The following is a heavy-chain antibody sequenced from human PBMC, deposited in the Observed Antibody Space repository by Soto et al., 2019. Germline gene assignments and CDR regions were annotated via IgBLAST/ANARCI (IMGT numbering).Heavy chain of an antibody. V-gene: IGHV4-38-2*01. D-gene: IGHD3-22*01. Sequence: SETLSLTCAVSGDSITSIYHWAWIRQPPGRGLEWVASIYHSGTTYYNPSLKSRVTISVDTSKNQFSLKLSSVTAADTAVYYCARAPGYYDSSGYFHWGQGTLVTVSS. CDR3: ARAPGYYDSSGYFH. J-gene: IGHJ4*02. CDR2: IYHSGTT. CDR1: GDSITSIYH.